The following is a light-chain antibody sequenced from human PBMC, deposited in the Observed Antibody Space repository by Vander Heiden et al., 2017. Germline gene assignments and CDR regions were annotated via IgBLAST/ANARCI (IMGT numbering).Light chain of an antibody. CDR3: QQCDSNPQT. J-gene: IGKJ1*01. Sequence: DIQMTQSPSYLSASVGDRVTITCRASQSISSYLNWYQQKPVKARTLLIYAASSLQSGVPSRFTGSGSGTDFTLTISSLQPEDFATYYCQQCDSNPQTFGQGTKVEIK. V-gene: IGKV1-39*01. CDR2: AAS. CDR1: QSISSY.